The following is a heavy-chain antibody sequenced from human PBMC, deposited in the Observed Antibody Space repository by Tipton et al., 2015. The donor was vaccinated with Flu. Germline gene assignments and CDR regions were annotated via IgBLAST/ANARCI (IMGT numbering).Heavy chain of an antibody. CDR3: ARGPGRYSSGWYSVDY. J-gene: IGHJ4*02. Sequence: TLSLTCTVSGGSISSVTYYWGWIRQPPGKGLEWIGNIYYSGSTYYNPSLKSRVTISVDTSKNQFSLKLSSVTAADTAVYYCARGPGRYSSGWYSVDYWGQGTLVTVSS. CDR2: IYYSGST. CDR1: GGSISSVTYY. D-gene: IGHD6-19*01. V-gene: IGHV4-39*07.